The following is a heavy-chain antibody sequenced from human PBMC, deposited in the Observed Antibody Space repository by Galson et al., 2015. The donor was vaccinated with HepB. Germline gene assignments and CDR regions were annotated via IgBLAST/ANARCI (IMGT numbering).Heavy chain of an antibody. V-gene: IGHV3-21*01. Sequence: SLRLSCAASGFTFSAYSMHWVRQAPGKGLEWVSSISDSLNYIFYTDSVKGRFTISRDNAKNSLYLQMNSLRVEDTAMYYCARDRGRYCSTTSCYGVPLFDPWGQGTLVTVSS. CDR2: ISDSLNYI. CDR1: GFTFSAYS. J-gene: IGHJ5*02. CDR3: ARDRGRYCSTTSCYGVPLFDP. D-gene: IGHD2-2*01.